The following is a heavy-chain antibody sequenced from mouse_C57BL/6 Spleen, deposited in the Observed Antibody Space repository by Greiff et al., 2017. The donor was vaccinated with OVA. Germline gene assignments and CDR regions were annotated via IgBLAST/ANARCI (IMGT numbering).Heavy chain of an antibody. CDR1: GFTFSDYG. J-gene: IGHJ1*03. D-gene: IGHD1-1*01. CDR3: ARATVVAHWYFDV. V-gene: IGHV5-17*01. CDR2: ISSGSSTI. Sequence: DVLLVESGGGLVKPGGSLKLSCAASGFTFSDYGMHWVRPSPEKGLEWVAYISSGSSTIYYADTVKGRFTISRDNAKNTLFLQMTSLRSEDTAVYYCARATVVAHWYFDVWGTGTTVTVSS.